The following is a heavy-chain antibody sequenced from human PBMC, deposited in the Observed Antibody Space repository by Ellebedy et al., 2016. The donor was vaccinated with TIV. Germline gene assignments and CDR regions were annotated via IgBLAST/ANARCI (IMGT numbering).Heavy chain of an antibody. V-gene: IGHV3-30*18. CDR1: GFIFSNFG. CDR3: AKDFSGDSPDY. CDR2: LSYDSRNT. Sequence: GGSLRLSXAASGFIFSNFGMHWLRQAPGKGLEWVTTLSYDSRNTYYADSVKGRFTISRDNPKNTLYLQMTSLRAEDTALYYCAKDFSGDSPDYWGQGTLVTVSS. D-gene: IGHD4-17*01. J-gene: IGHJ4*02.